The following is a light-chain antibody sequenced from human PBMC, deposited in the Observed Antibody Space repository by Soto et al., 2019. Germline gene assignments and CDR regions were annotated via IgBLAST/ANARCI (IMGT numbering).Light chain of an antibody. CDR3: QTYESAPWS. J-gene: IGKJ1*01. V-gene: IGKV1-27*01. Sequence: DIQMTQSPSSLSASVGDRVAITCRATQGISNYLAWYQQKPGKVPKLLIYGASTLQSGVPSRYSGSGFGTDFTLTISNLQPEDVATYYCQTYESAPWSFGLGTTVGIK. CDR1: QGISNY. CDR2: GAS.